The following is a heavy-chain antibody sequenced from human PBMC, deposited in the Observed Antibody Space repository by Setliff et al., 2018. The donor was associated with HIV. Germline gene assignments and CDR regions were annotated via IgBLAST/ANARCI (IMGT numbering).Heavy chain of an antibody. V-gene: IGHV4-38-2*02. CDR3: ARDTGVNVAPDGRGYHTFDF. CDR1: GSSISSNSY. CDR2: IYHRGGT. Sequence: SETLSLTCSVSGSSISSNSYWWAWIRQPPGKGLEYIGTIYHRGGTFNNPSLKSRVVMSVDTSKNQFSLKLTFVTAADTATYYCARDTGVNVAPDGRGYHTFDFWGRGTMVTVSS. D-gene: IGHD2-8*02. J-gene: IGHJ3*01.